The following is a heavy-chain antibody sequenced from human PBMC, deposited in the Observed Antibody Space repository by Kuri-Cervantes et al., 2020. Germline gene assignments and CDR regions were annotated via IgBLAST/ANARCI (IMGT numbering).Heavy chain of an antibody. V-gene: IGHV3-73*01. Sequence: GESLISCAASGFTFSGSAMHWVRQASGKGLEWVGRIRSKANSYATAYAASVKGRFTISRDDSKNTAYLQMNSLKTEDTAVYYCARDGAPWGYSGTLMEYYYYYMDVWGKGTTVTVSS. J-gene: IGHJ6*03. CDR2: IRSKANSYAT. CDR1: GFTFSGSA. CDR3: ARDGAPWGYSGTLMEYYYYYMDV. D-gene: IGHD5-12*01.